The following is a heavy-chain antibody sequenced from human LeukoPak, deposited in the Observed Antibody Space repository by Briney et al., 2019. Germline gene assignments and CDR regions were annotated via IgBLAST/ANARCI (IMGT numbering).Heavy chain of an antibody. D-gene: IGHD6-19*01. CDR2: IKQDGSEK. V-gene: IGHV3-7*01. J-gene: IGHJ5*02. Sequence: PGGSLRLSCAASGFTFSSYWMSWVRQAPGKGLEWVANIKQDGSEKYYVDSVKGRFTISRDNAKNSLYLQMNSLRAEDTAVYHCARDRTGYSSGWFDPWGQGTLVTVSS. CDR3: ARDRTGYSSGWFDP. CDR1: GFTFSSYW.